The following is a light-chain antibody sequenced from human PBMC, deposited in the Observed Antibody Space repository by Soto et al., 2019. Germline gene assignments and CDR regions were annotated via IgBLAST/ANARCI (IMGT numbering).Light chain of an antibody. V-gene: IGKV3-20*01. CDR3: HQYGSSLPRT. Sequence: EIVLTQSPGTLSLSPGQRSTLSCRARQSVSSSYLAWYQQKPGQAPRLLIYGASSRATSIPDRFSGTGSGTDFTLTISRLEPEDFAVDYWHQYGSSLPRTFGQGTKLEI. CDR2: GAS. CDR1: QSVSSSY. J-gene: IGKJ2*01.